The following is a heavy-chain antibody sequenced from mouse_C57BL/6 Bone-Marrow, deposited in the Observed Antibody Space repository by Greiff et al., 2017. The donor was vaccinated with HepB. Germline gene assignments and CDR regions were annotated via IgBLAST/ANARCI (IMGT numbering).Heavy chain of an antibody. V-gene: IGHV10-1*01. CDR1: GFSFNTYA. CDR2: IRSKSNNYAT. J-gene: IGHJ3*01. D-gene: IGHD2-1*01. Sequence: EVKLVESGGGLVQPKGSLKLSCAASGFSFNTYAMNWVRQAPGKGLEWVARIRSKSNNYATYYADSVKDRFTISRDDSESMLYLQMNNLKTEDTAMYYCVRLDGKFAYWGQGTLVTVSA. CDR3: VRLDGKFAY.